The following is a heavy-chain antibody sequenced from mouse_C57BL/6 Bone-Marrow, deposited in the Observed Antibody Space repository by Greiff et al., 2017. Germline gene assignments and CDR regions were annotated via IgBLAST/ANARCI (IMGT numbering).Heavy chain of an antibody. CDR3: SSGRTVVANDYAMDD. Sequence: EVQLVESVAELVRPGASVKLSCTASGFNIKNTYMHWVKQRPEQGLEWIGRIDPANGNTKYDPKFQGKATITADTSSNTAYLQLSSLTSEDTAIYYWSSGRTVVANDYAMDDWGKGTTVTVAS. J-gene: IGHJ4*01. CDR2: IDPANGNT. D-gene: IGHD1-1*01. V-gene: IGHV14-3*01. CDR1: GFNIKNTY.